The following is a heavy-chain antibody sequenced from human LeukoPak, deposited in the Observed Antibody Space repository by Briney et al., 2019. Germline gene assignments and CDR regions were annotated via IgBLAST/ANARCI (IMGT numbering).Heavy chain of an antibody. CDR3: ARDMNTRNNWFDP. J-gene: IGHJ5*02. D-gene: IGHD3-16*01. V-gene: IGHV4-4*07. CDR1: GGSISNYY. Sequence: PSETLSLTCTVSGGSISNYYWSWIRQPAGKGLEWIGRKYARGSSNYNPPVQSRVTMSVDTSKNQFSLKLSSVTAADTAVYYCARDMNTRNNWFDPWGQGTLVTVSS. CDR2: KYARGSS.